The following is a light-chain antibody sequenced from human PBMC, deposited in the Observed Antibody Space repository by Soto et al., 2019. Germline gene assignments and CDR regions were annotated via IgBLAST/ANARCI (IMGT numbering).Light chain of an antibody. CDR1: PSVASN. Sequence: IVMTQSPASLSVSPGDGATLSCRASPSVASNVAWYQQKPGQGPRLLIHGASTRAAGVPARFSGSGSGTDFTLTISSLQSEDFAVYYCQQYHNWPPQYTFGQGTKLQIK. CDR2: GAS. CDR3: QQYHNWPPQYT. V-gene: IGKV3-15*01. J-gene: IGKJ2*01.